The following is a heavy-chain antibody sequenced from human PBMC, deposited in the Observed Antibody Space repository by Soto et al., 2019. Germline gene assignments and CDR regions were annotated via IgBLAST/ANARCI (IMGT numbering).Heavy chain of an antibody. J-gene: IGHJ6*02. V-gene: IGHV3-23*01. CDR1: GFSFSSYA. CDR3: AKGCGLRNQFLYCYCFHGMDV. CDR2: TSGSGGSA. D-gene: IGHD2-15*01. Sequence: EVQLLQSGGGLVQPGMSLRISCVASGFSFSSYAMSWVRQAPGKGLEWVSSTSGSGGSAYYADSVKGRFTMARDKSKNTLQLEVSSLRAEDTGVYYWAKGCGLRNQFLYCYCFHGMDVWGQGATVTVSS.